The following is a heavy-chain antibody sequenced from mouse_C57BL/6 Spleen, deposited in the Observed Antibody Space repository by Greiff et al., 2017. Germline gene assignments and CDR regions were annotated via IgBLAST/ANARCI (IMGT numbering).Heavy chain of an antibody. J-gene: IGHJ4*01. CDR3: AREGDYYGSSAYAMDY. CDR2: ISDGGSYT. V-gene: IGHV5-4*01. CDR1: GFTFSSYA. D-gene: IGHD1-1*01. Sequence: EVKLVESGGGLVKPGGSLKLSCAASGFTFSSYAMSWVRQTPEKRLEWVATISDGGSYTYYPDNVKGRFTISRDNAKNNLYLQMRHLKSEDTAMYYCAREGDYYGSSAYAMDYWGQGTSVTVSS.